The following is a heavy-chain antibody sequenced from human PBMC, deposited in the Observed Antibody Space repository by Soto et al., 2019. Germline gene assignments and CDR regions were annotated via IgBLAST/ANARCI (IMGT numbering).Heavy chain of an antibody. Sequence: PSETLSLPCTVSGGSITSSSYYWGWIRQPPGKVLEWIGGIYYSGSSYYNPALKSRVTMSVDTSKNQFSLTLNSVTAADAAVYYCARQRTTVVTQAYFDHWGQGTLVTVSS. J-gene: IGHJ4*02. V-gene: IGHV4-39*01. CDR1: GGSITSSSYY. CDR2: IYYSGSS. CDR3: ARQRTTVVTQAYFDH. D-gene: IGHD4-17*01.